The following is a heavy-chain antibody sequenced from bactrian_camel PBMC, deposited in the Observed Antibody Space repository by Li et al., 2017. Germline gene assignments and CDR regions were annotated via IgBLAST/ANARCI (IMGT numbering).Heavy chain of an antibody. J-gene: IGHJ4*01. CDR2: IDSDGET. D-gene: IGHD6*01. V-gene: IGHV3S9*01. CDR1: TGTFRSAC. CDR3: AGDRPYGARYMESEYRY. Sequence: HVQLVESGRGSVQAGGSLRLSCAASTGTFRSACMGWIRQVSGKEREGVASIDSDGETTYADSVKGRFTISRESGKNTVHLQMNSLIPEDTGVYYCAGDRPYGARYMESEYRYWGRGTQVTVS.